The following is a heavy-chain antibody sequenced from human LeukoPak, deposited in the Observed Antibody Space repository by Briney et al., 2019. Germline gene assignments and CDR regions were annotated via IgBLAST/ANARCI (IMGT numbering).Heavy chain of an antibody. V-gene: IGHV1-18*01. J-gene: IGHJ3*02. Sequence: ASVKVSCKASGYTFTSYGISWVRQAPGQGLEWMGWISAYNGNTNYAQKLQGRVTMTTDTSTSTAYMELRSLRSDDTAVYYCARDNHQPPLAGDDAFDIWGQGTMVTVSS. CDR3: ARDNHQPPLAGDDAFDI. CDR2: ISAYNGNT. CDR1: GYTFTSYG. D-gene: IGHD1-14*01.